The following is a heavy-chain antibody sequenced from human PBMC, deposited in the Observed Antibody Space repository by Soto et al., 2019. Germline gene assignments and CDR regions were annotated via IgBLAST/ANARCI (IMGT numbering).Heavy chain of an antibody. CDR2: IYYSGST. D-gene: IGHD2-15*01. CDR1: GISVSTSDYY. V-gene: IGHV4-39*01. CDR3: AGFVVPASRNSDFDY. Sequence: PSETLSLTCTVSGISVSTSDYYWGWVRQPPGKGLDWIGNIYYSGSTFYNPSLRSRVTLSVDTSKNQFSLRLNSVTVAYTAVYFCAGFVVPASRNSDFDYWGQGTLVTVSS. J-gene: IGHJ4*02.